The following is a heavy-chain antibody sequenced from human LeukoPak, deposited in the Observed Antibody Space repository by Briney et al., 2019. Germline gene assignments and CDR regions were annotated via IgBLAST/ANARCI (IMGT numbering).Heavy chain of an antibody. CDR1: GFTFGNYG. V-gene: IGHV3-30*18. Sequence: GGSLRLSCAVSGFTFGNYGMHWVRQAPGKGLEWVALISYDGSSEYYAGSVKGRFTISRDNSKITVYLQMNSLKAEDAAVYYCAKELYNYGDYGAEGLDVGGQGTTVTVS. CDR3: AKELYNYGDYGAEGLDV. CDR2: ISYDGSSE. D-gene: IGHD4-17*01. J-gene: IGHJ6*02.